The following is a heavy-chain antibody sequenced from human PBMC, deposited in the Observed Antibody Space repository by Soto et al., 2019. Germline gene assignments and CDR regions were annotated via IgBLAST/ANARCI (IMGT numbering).Heavy chain of an antibody. D-gene: IGHD3-10*01. CDR1: GFTFSSYA. CDR2: ISYDGSNK. Sequence: QVQLVESGGGVVQPGRSLRLSCAASGFTFSSYAMHWVRQAPGKGLEWVAVISYDGSNKYYADSVKGRFTISRDNSKNTLYLQMNSQRAEDTAVYYCARDRGGFDPWGQGTLVTVSS. V-gene: IGHV3-30-3*01. CDR3: ARDRGGFDP. J-gene: IGHJ5*02.